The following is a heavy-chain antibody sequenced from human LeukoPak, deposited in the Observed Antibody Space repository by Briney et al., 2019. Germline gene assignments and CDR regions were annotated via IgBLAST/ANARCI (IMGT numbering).Heavy chain of an antibody. J-gene: IGHJ5*02. CDR2: IFTSSFT. CDR3: TGVYCSLWYKWFDP. CDR1: GASMSSDDYY. V-gene: IGHV4-61*02. D-gene: IGHD2-15*01. Sequence: SETLSLTCTVSGASMSSDDYYWTWIRQPAGRGLQLIGRIFTSSFTDYNPSLRSRVTISLDTSKNQSSLDLSPVTAADTAVYFCTGVYCSLWYKWFDPWGQGTLVTVPS.